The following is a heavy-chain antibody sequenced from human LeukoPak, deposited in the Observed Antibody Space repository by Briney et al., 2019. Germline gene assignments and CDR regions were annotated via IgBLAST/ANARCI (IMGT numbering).Heavy chain of an antibody. Sequence: GGSLRLSCAASGLTVSSNYMSWVRQAPGKGLEWVSVIYSGGSTYYADSVKGRFTISRDNSKNTLYLQMNSLRAEDTAVYYCARDSSITMIVVVTYGGFDYWGQGTLVTVSS. CDR3: ARDSSITMIVVVTYGGFDY. CDR2: IYSGGST. D-gene: IGHD3-22*01. CDR1: GLTVSSNY. V-gene: IGHV3-53*01. J-gene: IGHJ4*02.